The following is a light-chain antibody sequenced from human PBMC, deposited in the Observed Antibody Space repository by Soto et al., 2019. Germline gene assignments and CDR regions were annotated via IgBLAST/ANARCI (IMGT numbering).Light chain of an antibody. CDR3: QQYAGWPLT. V-gene: IGKV3-15*01. Sequence: EVVMTQSPATVSVSPGERTSLSCRASPSIGTNLGWYQQKPGQAPRLLITKTSTRATGVPARFSGSGSGTEFTLPISSLQSEDIAVYYCQQYAGWPLTFGGGTKVDTK. J-gene: IGKJ4*02. CDR1: PSIGTN. CDR2: KTS.